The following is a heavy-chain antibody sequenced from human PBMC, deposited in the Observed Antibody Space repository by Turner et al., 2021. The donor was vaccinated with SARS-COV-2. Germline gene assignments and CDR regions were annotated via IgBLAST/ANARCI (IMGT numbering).Heavy chain of an antibody. D-gene: IGHD3-22*01. CDR2: ISSSSSYI. J-gene: IGHJ4*02. CDR1: AFTFSSYS. CDR3: ARWAYFDSSGYYPSHFDY. Sequence: EGQLVGSGGGLVKPGGSLRLSCTASAFTFSSYSMNWVRQAPGKGLEWVASISSSSSYIYYADSVKGRFTISRDNAKNSLYLQMNSLRAEDTAVYYCARWAYFDSSGYYPSHFDYWGQGTLVTVSS. V-gene: IGHV3-21*01.